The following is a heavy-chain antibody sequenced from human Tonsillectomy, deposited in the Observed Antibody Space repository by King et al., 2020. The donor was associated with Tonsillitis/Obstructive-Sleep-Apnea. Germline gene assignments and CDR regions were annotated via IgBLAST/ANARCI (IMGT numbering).Heavy chain of an antibody. CDR3: ARPYCGGGTCYSGWFDP. D-gene: IGHD2-15*01. J-gene: IGHJ5*02. V-gene: IGHV5-51*01. Sequence: QLVQSGAEVKKPGESLRISCQGSGYSFATSWIAWVRQMPGKGLEWLGIIYPGDSETRYNPSFQRPATISADKSISTAYLQWSSLKASDTAIYYCARPYCGGGTCYSGWFDPWGLGTLVTVSP. CDR2: IYPGDSET. CDR1: GYSFATSW.